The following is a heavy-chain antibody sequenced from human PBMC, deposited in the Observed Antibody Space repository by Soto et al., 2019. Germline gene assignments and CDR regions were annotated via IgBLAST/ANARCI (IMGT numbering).Heavy chain of an antibody. D-gene: IGHD6-13*01. V-gene: IGHV1-18*01. CDR3: ARGSSPVDFDY. Sequence: QVHLVQSGGEVKKPGASVKVSCKASGYTFTNYGANWVRQAPGQGLEWMGWINTYNGNTNYAQRLQGRVTLTTDTSTRTAYMELRSLTSDDTAVYYCARGSSPVDFDYWGQGTLVTVSS. CDR2: INTYNGNT. CDR1: GYTFTNYG. J-gene: IGHJ4*02.